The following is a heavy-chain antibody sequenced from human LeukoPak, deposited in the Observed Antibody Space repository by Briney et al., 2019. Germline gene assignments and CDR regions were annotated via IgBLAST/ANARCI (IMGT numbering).Heavy chain of an antibody. D-gene: IGHD2-2*02. CDR2: IWYDESNK. V-gene: IGHV3-33*01. CDR1: GFTFGDYV. Sequence: PGGSLRLSCTASGFTFGDYVMTWVRQAPGKGLEWMTVIWYDESNKYYADSVKGRFTISRDNSKNTLFLQMNSLRAEDTAVYYCARANVLYNAFDIWGQGTMVTVSS. CDR3: ARANVLYNAFDI. J-gene: IGHJ3*02.